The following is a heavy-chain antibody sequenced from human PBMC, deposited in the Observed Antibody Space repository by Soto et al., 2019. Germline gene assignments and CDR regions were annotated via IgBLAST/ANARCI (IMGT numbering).Heavy chain of an antibody. D-gene: IGHD6-13*01. V-gene: IGHV3-13*01. J-gene: IGHJ6*02. Sequence: PGGSLRLSCAASGFTFSSYDMHWVRQATGKGLEWVSAIGTAGDTYYPGSVKGRFTISRENAKNSLYLQMNSLRAEDTAVYYCARVIGSRAAAGGYYGMDVWGQGTTVTVSS. CDR1: GFTFSSYD. CDR2: IGTAGDT. CDR3: ARVIGSRAAAGGYYGMDV.